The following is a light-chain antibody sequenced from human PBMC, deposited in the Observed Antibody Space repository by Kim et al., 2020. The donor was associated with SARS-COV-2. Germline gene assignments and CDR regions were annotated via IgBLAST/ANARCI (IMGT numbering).Light chain of an antibody. V-gene: IGLV2-11*01. CDR2: DVT. CDR1: SSDVGGYNY. J-gene: IGLJ3*02. Sequence: PGQSLTVSCTGTSSDVGGYNYVSWYQQHPGKAPKLMIYDVTKRPSGVPDRFSGSKSGNAASLTISGLQAEDEADYYCCSYVGTYRVFGGGTKLTVL. CDR3: CSYVGTYRV.